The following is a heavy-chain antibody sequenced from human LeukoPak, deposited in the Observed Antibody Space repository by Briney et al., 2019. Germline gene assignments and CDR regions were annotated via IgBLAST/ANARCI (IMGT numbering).Heavy chain of an antibody. V-gene: IGHV1-2*02. CDR3: ARDLGWSSSH. J-gene: IGHJ4*02. CDR2: INPTGCT. D-gene: IGHD6-6*01. CDR1: GYTFTGHY. Sequence: ASVKVSCKASGYTFTGHYMHWVRLAPGQGLEWMGWINPTGCTTYAQKFQDRVTMTRHTSINTAYMELSGLRSDDTAVYYCARDLGWSSSHWGQGTLVTVSS.